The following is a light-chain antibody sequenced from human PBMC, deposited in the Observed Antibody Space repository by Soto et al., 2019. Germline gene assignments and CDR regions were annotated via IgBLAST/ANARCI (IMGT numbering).Light chain of an antibody. V-gene: IGKV4-1*01. CDR1: QSVLYSSNNKNY. CDR3: QQYESTPPT. CDR2: WAS. Sequence: DIVMTQSPDSLAVSLGERATINCKSSQSVLYSSNNKNYLAWYQQRPGQPPKLLIYWASTREYGVTDRFSGSGSGTDFTLTITSLQAEDVAVYYCQQYESTPPTFGQGTKLEIK. J-gene: IGKJ2*01.